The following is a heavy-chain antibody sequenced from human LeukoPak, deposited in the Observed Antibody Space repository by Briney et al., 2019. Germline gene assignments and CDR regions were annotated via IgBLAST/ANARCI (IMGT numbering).Heavy chain of an antibody. V-gene: IGHV1-69*04. Sequence: SVKVSCKASGGTFSSYAISWVRQAPGQGLEWMGRIIPILGIANYAQKFQGRVTITAGKSTSTAYMELSSLRSEDTAVYYCAKDRLAARQGTPPGWFDPWGQGTLVTVSS. J-gene: IGHJ5*02. D-gene: IGHD6-6*01. CDR3: AKDRLAARQGTPPGWFDP. CDR2: IIPILGIA. CDR1: GGTFSSYA.